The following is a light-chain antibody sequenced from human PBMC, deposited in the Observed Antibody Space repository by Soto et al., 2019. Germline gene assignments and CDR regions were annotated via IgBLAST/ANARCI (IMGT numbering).Light chain of an antibody. CDR3: QHRANWLFT. CDR1: QSVRTY. J-gene: IGKJ3*01. CDR2: DAS. Sequence: EIVFTQSPATLSFSPGERATLSCRASQSVRTYLGWYQQKPGQAPRLLIYDASNRATGIPARFSGSGSGTDFTLTISSLEPEDFAVYYCQHRANWLFTFGPGTKVDIK. V-gene: IGKV3-11*01.